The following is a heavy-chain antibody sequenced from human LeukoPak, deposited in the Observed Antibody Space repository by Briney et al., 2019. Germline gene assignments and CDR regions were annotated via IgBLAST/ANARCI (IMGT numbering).Heavy chain of an antibody. CDR3: ARGQVTIYTFDP. Sequence: SETLSLTCTVSGGFISTYYWSWIRQPPGKGLEWIGFISYSGSTNYNPSLKSRVTISVDTSKNQFSLKLSSVTAADTAVYYCARGQVTIYTFDPWGQGTLVTVSS. CDR1: GGFISTYY. V-gene: IGHV4-59*12. CDR2: ISYSGST. J-gene: IGHJ5*02. D-gene: IGHD3-3*01.